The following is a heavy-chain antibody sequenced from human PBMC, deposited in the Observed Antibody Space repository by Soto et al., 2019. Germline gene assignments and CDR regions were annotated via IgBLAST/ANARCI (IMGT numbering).Heavy chain of an antibody. CDR2: IYYSGST. J-gene: IGHJ6*02. CDR3: ARDGGDSSGWYYYYGMDV. D-gene: IGHD6-19*01. CDR1: GGSISSYY. Sequence: QVQLQESGPGLVKPSETLSLTCTVSGGSISSYYWSWIRQPPGKGLEWIGYIYYSGSTNYNPSLKSRVTISVDTSKNQFSLKLSSVTAADTAVYYCARDGGDSSGWYYYYGMDVWGQGTTVTVSS. V-gene: IGHV4-59*01.